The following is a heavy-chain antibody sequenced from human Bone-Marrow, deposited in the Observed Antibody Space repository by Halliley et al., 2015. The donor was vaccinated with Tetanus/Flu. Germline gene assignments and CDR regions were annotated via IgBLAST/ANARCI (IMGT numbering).Heavy chain of an antibody. J-gene: IGHJ6*02. CDR2: VSGSGGST. CDR3: AKDALVATTEDYYYYYGMDV. D-gene: IGHD1-7*01. V-gene: IGHV3-23*01. CDR1: GFTFRNYA. Sequence: SLRLSCAASGFTFRNYAMSWVRQAPGKGLEWVSAVSGSGGSTYYADSVKGRFTIPRDNSKNRLYLQMNSLRAEDTAVYYCAKDALVATTEDYYYYYGMDVWGQGTTVTVSS.